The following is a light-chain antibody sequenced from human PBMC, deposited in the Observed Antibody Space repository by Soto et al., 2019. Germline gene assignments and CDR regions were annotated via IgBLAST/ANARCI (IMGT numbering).Light chain of an antibody. CDR2: GAS. CDR1: QSVGSSY. V-gene: IGKV3-20*01. Sequence: EIVLTQSPGTLSLSPGERATLSCRASQSVGSSYLAWYQQKPGQAPRLLIYGASTRDTGIPDRFSGSGSGTDFTLTISTLEPEDFAVYYCQQYGSSRWTFGQGTKVEFK. J-gene: IGKJ1*01. CDR3: QQYGSSRWT.